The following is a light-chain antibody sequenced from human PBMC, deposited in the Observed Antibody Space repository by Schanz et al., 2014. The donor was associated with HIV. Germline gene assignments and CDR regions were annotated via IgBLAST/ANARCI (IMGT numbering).Light chain of an antibody. J-gene: IGKJ2*01. CDR3: QQYGSSPYT. CDR1: QSVSNF. CDR2: DAS. V-gene: IGKV3-15*01. Sequence: DIVLTQSPATLSLSPGERATLSCRASQSVSNFLAWYQQKPGQAPRLLIYDASTRATGIPARFSGRGSGTEFTLTISSLQSEDFAVYYCQQYGSSPYTFGQGTKLEIK.